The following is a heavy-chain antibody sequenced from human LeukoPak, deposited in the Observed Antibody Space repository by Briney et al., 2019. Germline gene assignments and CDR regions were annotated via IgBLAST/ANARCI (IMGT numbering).Heavy chain of an antibody. Sequence: PGGSLRLSCAASGFTFSSYWMSWVRQAPGKGLEWVANIKQDGSEKYYVDSVKGRFTISRDNAKNSLYLQMNSLRAEDTAVCYCARDNDGDYFDYWGQGTLVTVSS. D-gene: IGHD1-1*01. J-gene: IGHJ4*02. CDR2: IKQDGSEK. CDR3: ARDNDGDYFDY. CDR1: GFTFSSYW. V-gene: IGHV3-7*05.